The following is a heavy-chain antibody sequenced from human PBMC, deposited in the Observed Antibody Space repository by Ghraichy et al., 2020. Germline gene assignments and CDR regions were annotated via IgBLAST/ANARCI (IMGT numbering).Heavy chain of an antibody. CDR3: ARSSRRYYGSGSYYNRLGYMDV. J-gene: IGHJ6*03. V-gene: IGHV4-34*01. Sequence: SETLSLTCAVYGGSFSGYYWSWIRQPPGKGLEWIGEINHSGSTNYNPSLKSRVTISVDTSKNQFSLKLSSVTAADTAVYYCARSSRRYYGSGSYYNRLGYMDVWGKGTTVTVSS. D-gene: IGHD3-10*01. CDR2: INHSGST. CDR1: GGSFSGYY.